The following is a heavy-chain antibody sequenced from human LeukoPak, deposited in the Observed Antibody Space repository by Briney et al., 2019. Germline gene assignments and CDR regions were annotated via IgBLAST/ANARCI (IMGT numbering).Heavy chain of an antibody. CDR2: IYYSGST. CDR3: ATGGSTQLWFLHY. V-gene: IGHV4-39*07. D-gene: IGHD5-18*01. J-gene: IGHJ4*02. Sequence: SETLSLTCTVSGGSISSSSYYWGWIRQPPGKGLEWIGSIYYSGSTYHNPSLKSRVAISVDASKNQFSLKLSSVTAADTAVYYCATGGSTQLWFLHYWGQGTLVTVSS. CDR1: GGSISSSSYY.